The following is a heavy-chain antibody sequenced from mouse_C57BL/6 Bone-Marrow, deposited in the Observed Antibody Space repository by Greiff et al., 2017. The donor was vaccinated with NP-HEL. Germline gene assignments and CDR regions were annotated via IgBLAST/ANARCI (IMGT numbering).Heavy chain of an antibody. D-gene: IGHD1-1*01. CDR3: TRGGRSPHYYAMDD. CDR1: GFTFSSYA. J-gene: IGHJ4*01. CDR2: ISSGGDYI. Sequence: EVQVVESGAGLVKPGGSLKLSCAASGFTFSSYAMSWVRQTPEKRLEWVGYISSGGDYIYYADTVKGRFTMSRDNARNTLYLQMSSLKSEDYAMYYCTRGGRSPHYYAMDDWGQGTSVTVSS. V-gene: IGHV5-9-1*02.